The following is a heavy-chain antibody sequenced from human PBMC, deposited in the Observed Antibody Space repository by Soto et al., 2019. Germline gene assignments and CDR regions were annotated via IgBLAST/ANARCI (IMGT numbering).Heavy chain of an antibody. CDR1: GYTFTSYG. V-gene: IGHV1-18*01. CDR2: ISAYNGNT. J-gene: IGHJ2*01. Sequence: ASVKVSCKASGYTFTSYGITWVRQAPGQGLEWMGWISAYNGNTNYAQKLQGRVTMTTDTSTSTAYMELRSLRSDDTAVYYCARWGYDSSDYYIGYLDLWGRGTLVTVSS. D-gene: IGHD3-22*01. CDR3: ARWGYDSSDYYIGYLDL.